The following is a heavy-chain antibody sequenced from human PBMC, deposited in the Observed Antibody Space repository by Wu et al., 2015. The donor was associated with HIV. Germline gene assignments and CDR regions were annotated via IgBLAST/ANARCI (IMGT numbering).Heavy chain of an antibody. CDR2: IIPIFGAP. Sequence: QVQLVQSGAEMKKPGSSVKVSCKTSGGIFSSSAIAWVRQAPGQGLEWMGVIIPIFGAPQYAQKFQGRVTITTDESTSTAYMNLGSLRSEDTAVYYCARVYSSTWYDAFDIWGRRDNGHPLF. J-gene: IGHJ3*02. V-gene: IGHV1-69*05. CDR1: GGIFSSSA. CDR3: ARVYSSTWYDAFDI. D-gene: IGHD6-13*01.